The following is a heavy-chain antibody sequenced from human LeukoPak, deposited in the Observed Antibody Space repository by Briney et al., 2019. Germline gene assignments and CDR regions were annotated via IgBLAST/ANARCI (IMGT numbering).Heavy chain of an antibody. CDR2: IFYSGST. CDR3: ARDSSSSAFDS. CDR1: GGSFTYYS. D-gene: IGHD6-6*01. V-gene: IGHV4-59*01. J-gene: IGHJ4*02. Sequence: SETLSLTCTVSGGSFTYYSWSWIRQPPGKGLEWIGYIFYSGSTNYNPSLKSRVTISVDTSKNQFSLKLGSVTAADTAVYYCARDSSSSAFDSWGQGTLVIVSS.